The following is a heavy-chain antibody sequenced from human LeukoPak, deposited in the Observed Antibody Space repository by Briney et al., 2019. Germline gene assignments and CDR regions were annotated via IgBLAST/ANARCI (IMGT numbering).Heavy chain of an antibody. Sequence: GASVKVSCKAPGGTFSSYAISWVRQAPGQGLEWMGRIIPILGIANYAQKFQGRVTITADKSTSTAYMELSSLRSEDTAVYYCARDPGSGWYYFDYWGQGTLVTVSS. CDR3: ARDPGSGWYYFDY. CDR1: GGTFSSYA. J-gene: IGHJ4*02. D-gene: IGHD6-19*01. V-gene: IGHV1-69*04. CDR2: IIPILGIA.